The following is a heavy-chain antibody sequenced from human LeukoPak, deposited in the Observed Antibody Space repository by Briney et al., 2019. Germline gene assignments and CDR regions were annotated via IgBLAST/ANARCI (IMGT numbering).Heavy chain of an antibody. Sequence: GGSLRLSCVASGFIFRNYWMSWVRQASGKGLEWVANINHDGGDKNYVDSVKGRFTISRDNAKSSLYLQMSSLRVEDTAVYYCAITGGPTVTAFDLWGQGILVTVSS. CDR1: GFIFRNYW. J-gene: IGHJ4*02. D-gene: IGHD4-17*01. V-gene: IGHV3-7*02. CDR2: INHDGGDK. CDR3: AITGGPTVTAFDL.